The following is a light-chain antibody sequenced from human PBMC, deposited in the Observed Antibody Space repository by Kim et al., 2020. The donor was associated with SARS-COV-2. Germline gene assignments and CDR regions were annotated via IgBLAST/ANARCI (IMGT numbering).Light chain of an antibody. V-gene: IGLV3-9*01. Sequence: SVAQGQTTRITGWGNRIGDKNVCWYQQKPGQAPVRVINRDRNRPSGIPERFSGSNSGNTATLTISRAQAVDEADYYCQGWDSSTDVFGTGTKVTVL. CDR3: QGWDSSTDV. CDR1: RIGDKN. J-gene: IGLJ1*01. CDR2: RDR.